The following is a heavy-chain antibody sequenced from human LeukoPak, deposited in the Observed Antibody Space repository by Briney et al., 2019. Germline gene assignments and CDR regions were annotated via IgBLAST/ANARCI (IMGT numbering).Heavy chain of an antibody. CDR1: GFTFNHYA. CDR2: IWHDGSSQ. Sequence: GGSLRLSCVASGFTFNHYAMHWVRQAPGKGLEWVAVIWHDGSSQYYADSVKGRFTICRDNSMKTLYLEMNSLRVEDTAVYYCAKDAQRGFDYSNSLESWGQGTLVTVSS. J-gene: IGHJ5*01. D-gene: IGHD4-11*01. CDR3: AKDAQRGFDYSNSLES. V-gene: IGHV3-33*06.